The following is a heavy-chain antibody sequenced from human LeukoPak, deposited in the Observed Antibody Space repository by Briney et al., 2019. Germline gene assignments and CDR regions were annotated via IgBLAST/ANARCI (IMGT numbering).Heavy chain of an antibody. D-gene: IGHD2-2*01. CDR1: GFTVSRNY. J-gene: IGHJ4*02. Sequence: GGSLGLSCAASGFTVSRNYMSWVRQAPGKGLEWVSVIYSGGDTYYADSVKGRFTISRDISKNTLYLQINSLRAEDTAFYYCARSPPASPFDYWGQGTLVTVSS. CDR3: ARSPPASPFDY. V-gene: IGHV3-53*01. CDR2: IYSGGDT.